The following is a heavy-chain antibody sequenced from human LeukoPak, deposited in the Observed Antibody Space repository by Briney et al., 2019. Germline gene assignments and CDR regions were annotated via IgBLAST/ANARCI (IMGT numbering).Heavy chain of an antibody. CDR1: GGSISSYY. V-gene: IGHV4-4*07. D-gene: IGHD2-8*01. Sequence: PSETLSLTCTVSGGSISSYYWSWIRQPAGKGLEWIGRIYTSGSTNYNPSLKSRVTISVDTSKNQFSLKLSSVTAADTAVYYCARATQGYFTTYYYYYGMDVWGQGTTVTVSS. J-gene: IGHJ6*02. CDR3: ARATQGYFTTYYYYYGMDV. CDR2: IYTSGST.